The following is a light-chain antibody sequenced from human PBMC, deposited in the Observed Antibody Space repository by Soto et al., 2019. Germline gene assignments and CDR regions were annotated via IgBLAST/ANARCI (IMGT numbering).Light chain of an antibody. CDR1: QSVSRN. Sequence: EIVMTQSPATLSVSPGERVTLSCRASQSVSRNLAWYQQKPGQTPRLLIYGASTRATGIPDGFSGSGSGTEFTLTISSLQSEDFAVYYCQHYDSWPWTFGQGTKVDIK. CDR2: GAS. V-gene: IGKV3-15*01. CDR3: QHYDSWPWT. J-gene: IGKJ1*01.